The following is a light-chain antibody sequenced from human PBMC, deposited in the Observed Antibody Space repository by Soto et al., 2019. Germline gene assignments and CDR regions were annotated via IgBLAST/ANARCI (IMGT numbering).Light chain of an antibody. CDR1: QSISSY. CDR3: QQSYSTPPLT. V-gene: IGKV1-39*01. Sequence: DSLMTQSPSSLSASVGDRVTITCRASQSISSYLNWYQQKPGKAPKLLIYAASSLQSGVPSRFSGSGSGTDFTLTISSLQPEDFATYYCQQSYSTPPLTFGGGTKVEIK. J-gene: IGKJ4*01. CDR2: AAS.